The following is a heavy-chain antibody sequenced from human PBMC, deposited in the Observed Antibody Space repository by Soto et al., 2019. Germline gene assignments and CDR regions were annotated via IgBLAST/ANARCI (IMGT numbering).Heavy chain of an antibody. CDR2: VIPLFGPP. V-gene: IGHV1-69*12. Sequence: VQVVQSGAEVKKPGSSVKVSCKASGGTFSSFAFTWVRQAPGQGLEWMGGVIPLFGPPTYSQNFQGRVTITAVASTGTVYMELSSLTSDDTALYFCATDLVGSAGPYYFACWGQGTLVTVSS. J-gene: IGHJ4*02. D-gene: IGHD3-10*01. CDR3: ATDLVGSAGPYYFAC. CDR1: GGTFSSFA.